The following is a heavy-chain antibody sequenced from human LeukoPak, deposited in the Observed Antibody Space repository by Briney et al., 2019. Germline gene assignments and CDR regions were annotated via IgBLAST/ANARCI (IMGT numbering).Heavy chain of an antibody. CDR2: IYYSGST. CDR3: ARGRLRYFDWFSDYFDY. V-gene: IGHV4-39*07. J-gene: IGHJ4*02. Sequence: SETLSLTCTVSGGSISSSSYYWGWIRQPPGKGLEWIGSIYYSGSTYYNPSLKSRVTISVDTSKNQFSLKLSSVTAADTAVYYCARGRLRYFDWFSDYFDYWGQGTLVTVSS. CDR1: GGSISSSSYY. D-gene: IGHD3-9*01.